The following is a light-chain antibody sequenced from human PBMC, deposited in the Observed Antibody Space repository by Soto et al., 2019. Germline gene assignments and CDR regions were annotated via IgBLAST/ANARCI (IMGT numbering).Light chain of an antibody. CDR3: QQYGSSPRT. Sequence: EIVLTQSPGTLSLSPGERATLSCRASQSVSSSYLAWYQQKPGQAPRLLIYGASSRATGIPDRFSGSGSGTDFTLTISRLGHEDFAVYYCQQYGSSPRTFGQGTKVEIK. CDR1: QSVSSSY. CDR2: GAS. J-gene: IGKJ1*01. V-gene: IGKV3-20*01.